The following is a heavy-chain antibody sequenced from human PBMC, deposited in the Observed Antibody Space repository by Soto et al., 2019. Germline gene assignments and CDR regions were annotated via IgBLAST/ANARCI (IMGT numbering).Heavy chain of an antibody. J-gene: IGHJ4*02. Sequence: GGSLRLSCAVSGIPFNNYWMHWIRQAPGKGLVWVSHINTVATIIYYADSVKGRFTISRDNAKNSLYLQMNSLRAEDTAVYYCASRGALYSGSYPDYWGQGTLVTVSS. CDR3: ASRGALYSGSYPDY. D-gene: IGHD1-26*01. V-gene: IGHV3-74*01. CDR1: GIPFNNYW. CDR2: INTVATII.